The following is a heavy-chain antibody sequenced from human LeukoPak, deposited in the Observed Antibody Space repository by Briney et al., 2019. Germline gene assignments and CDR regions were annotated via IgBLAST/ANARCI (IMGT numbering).Heavy chain of an antibody. CDR3: ARAAVGATSDY. CDR2: ISSSSSYI. V-gene: IGHV3-21*01. D-gene: IGHD1-26*01. J-gene: IGHJ4*02. Sequence: VGSLRLSCAASGFTFSSYSMNCVRQAPGKGLEWVSSISSSSSYIYYADSVKGRFTISRDNAKNSLYLQMNSLRAEDTAVYYCARAAVGATSDYWGQGTLVTVSS. CDR1: GFTFSSYS.